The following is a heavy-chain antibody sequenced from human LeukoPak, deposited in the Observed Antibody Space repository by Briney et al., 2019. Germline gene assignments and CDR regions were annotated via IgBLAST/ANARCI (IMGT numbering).Heavy chain of an antibody. J-gene: IGHJ4*02. Sequence: GGSLRLSCAASGFTFSSYEMNWVRQAPGKGLEWVSYISSSGSTIYYAGSVKGRFTISRDNAKNSLYLQMNSLRAEDTAVYYCARQLRYFDWLLGGFDYWGQGTLVTVSS. CDR3: ARQLRYFDWLLGGFDY. D-gene: IGHD3-9*01. V-gene: IGHV3-48*03. CDR1: GFTFSSYE. CDR2: ISSSGSTI.